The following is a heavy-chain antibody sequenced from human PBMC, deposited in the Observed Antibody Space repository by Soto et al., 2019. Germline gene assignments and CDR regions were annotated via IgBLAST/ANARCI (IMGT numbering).Heavy chain of an antibody. J-gene: IGHJ4*02. V-gene: IGHV5-10-1*01. D-gene: IGHD2-15*01. CDR3: ARLHQYCSGGSCFPMGDY. CDR1: GYSFTSYW. CDR2: IDPSDSYT. Sequence: GESLKISCKGSGYSFTSYWIRWVRQMPGKGLEWMGRIDPSDSYTNYSPSFQGHVTISADKSISTAYLQWSSLKASDTAMYYCARLHQYCSGGSCFPMGDYWGQGTLVTVSS.